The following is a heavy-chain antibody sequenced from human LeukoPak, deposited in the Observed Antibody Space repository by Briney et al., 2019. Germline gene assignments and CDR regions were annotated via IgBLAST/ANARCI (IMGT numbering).Heavy chain of an antibody. D-gene: IGHD5-12*01. V-gene: IGHV3-33*01. CDR3: ARASRGAYSGYDLDY. CDR1: GFTFSSHG. CDR2: IWYDGTNK. J-gene: IGHJ4*02. Sequence: GGSLRLSCEASGFTFSSHGMHWVRQAPGKGLEWVALIWYDGTNKYYVDSVKGRFTISRDNSKNTVYLQMNSLRDEDTAVYYCARASRGAYSGYDLDYWGQGTLVTVFS.